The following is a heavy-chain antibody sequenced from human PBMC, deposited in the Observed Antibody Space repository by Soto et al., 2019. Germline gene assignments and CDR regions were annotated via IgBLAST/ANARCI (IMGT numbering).Heavy chain of an antibody. V-gene: IGHV1-2*02. D-gene: IGHD2-21*02. J-gene: IGHJ6*02. Sequence: ASVKVSCKASGYTLTTYYMHWVRQAPGQGLEWMGWINPNSGGKKYAQKFQGRVTMTRDTSISTAYLDLSRLTSDDTGVYFCANGIWATAPGDYGMDAWGQGTTGTV. CDR2: INPNSGGK. CDR3: ANGIWATAPGDYGMDA. CDR1: GYTLTTYY.